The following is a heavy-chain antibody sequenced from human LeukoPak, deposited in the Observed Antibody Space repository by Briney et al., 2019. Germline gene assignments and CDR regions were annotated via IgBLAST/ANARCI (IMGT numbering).Heavy chain of an antibody. Sequence: EASVKVSCKTSGYIFAGYYMHWVRQAPGQGLEWMGWINPDSGGTKYVQKFQDRVTMTRDTSISTAYMELTSLRSDDTAVYYCARAGAVVDNWFDPWGQGTLVTVSS. J-gene: IGHJ5*02. CDR1: GYIFAGYY. V-gene: IGHV1-2*02. CDR2: INPDSGGT. D-gene: IGHD2-15*01. CDR3: ARAGAVVDNWFDP.